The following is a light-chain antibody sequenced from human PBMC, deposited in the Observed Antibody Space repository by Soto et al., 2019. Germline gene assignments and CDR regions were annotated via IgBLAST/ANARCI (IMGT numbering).Light chain of an antibody. CDR1: SSDVGRYNF. V-gene: IGLV2-14*01. CDR2: DVS. CDR3: SSYTSSTTDV. Sequence: QSVLTQPASVSGSPGQSITISCTGTSSDVGRYNFVSWYQQHPGKAPKLMIYDVSNRPSGVSNRFSGSKSENTASLTISGLQAEDEADYYCSSYTSSTTDVFGTGTKVTVL. J-gene: IGLJ1*01.